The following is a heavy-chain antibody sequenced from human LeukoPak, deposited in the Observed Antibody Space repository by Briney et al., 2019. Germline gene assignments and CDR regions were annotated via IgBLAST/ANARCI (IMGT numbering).Heavy chain of an antibody. CDR3: AKGGGYEAQYYYYYLDV. Sequence: GGSLRLSCAASGFTFSSYWMSWVRQAPGKGLVWVSRISSDGSSTTYADSVKGRFTISRDNSKNTLYLQMKSLRAEDTAVYYCAKGGGYEAQYYYYYLDVWGKGTTVTISS. D-gene: IGHD5-12*01. V-gene: IGHV3-74*01. CDR1: GFTFSSYW. CDR2: ISSDGSST. J-gene: IGHJ6*03.